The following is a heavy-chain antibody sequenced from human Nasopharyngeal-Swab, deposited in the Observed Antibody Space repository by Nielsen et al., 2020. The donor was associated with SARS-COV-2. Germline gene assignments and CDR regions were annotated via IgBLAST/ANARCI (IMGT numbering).Heavy chain of an antibody. CDR3: AKANTRDFDY. CDR1: GFTFSRYW. CDR2: IDTDGSTT. V-gene: IGHV3-74*01. J-gene: IGHJ4*02. Sequence: GESLKISCAASGFTFSRYWMHWVRQVPGKGLAWVSRIDTDGSTTDHADSVKGRFTISRDNSRKTLYLQMNSLRAEDTAVYHCAKANTRDFDYWGQGTLVTVSS.